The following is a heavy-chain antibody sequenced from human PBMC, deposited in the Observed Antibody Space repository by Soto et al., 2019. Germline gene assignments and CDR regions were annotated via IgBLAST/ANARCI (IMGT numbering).Heavy chain of an antibody. J-gene: IGHJ6*02. Sequence: SVKVSCKASGGTFSSYAISWVRQASGRGLEWMGGIIPIFGTANYAQKSQGRVTITADESTSTAYMELSSLRSEDTAVYYCAFQSGSYVSNYYYYGMDVWGQGTTVTVSS. CDR1: GGTFSSYA. V-gene: IGHV1-69*13. D-gene: IGHD1-26*01. CDR2: IIPIFGTA. CDR3: AFQSGSYVSNYYYYGMDV.